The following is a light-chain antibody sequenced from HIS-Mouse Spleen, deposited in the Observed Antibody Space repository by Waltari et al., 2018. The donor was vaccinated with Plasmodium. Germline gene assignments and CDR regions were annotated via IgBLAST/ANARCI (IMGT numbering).Light chain of an antibody. CDR3: SSYTSSSTLYVV. V-gene: IGLV2-14*03. CDR2: DVS. Sequence: QSALTQPASVSGSPGQSITISCPGTSSDVGGYNYVSWYQQHPGKAPKLMIYDVSNRPSWVSNRFSGSKSGNTASLTISGLQAEDEADYYCSSYTSSSTLYVVFGGGTKLTVL. CDR1: SSDVGGYNY. J-gene: IGLJ2*01.